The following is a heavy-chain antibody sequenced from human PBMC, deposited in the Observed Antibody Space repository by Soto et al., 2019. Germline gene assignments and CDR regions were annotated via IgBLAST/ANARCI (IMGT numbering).Heavy chain of an antibody. J-gene: IGHJ4*02. Sequence: SETLSLTCTVSGGSISSSTYYWGWIRQPPGKSLEWIGSIYYSGNTYYNPSLKSRVTISVDTSKNQFSLRLSSVTAADMAVYYCARHGVPKYYDSSGYYYRLFDYWGQGTLVT. V-gene: IGHV4-39*01. CDR3: ARHGVPKYYDSSGYYYRLFDY. CDR2: IYYSGNT. D-gene: IGHD3-22*01. CDR1: GGSISSSTYY.